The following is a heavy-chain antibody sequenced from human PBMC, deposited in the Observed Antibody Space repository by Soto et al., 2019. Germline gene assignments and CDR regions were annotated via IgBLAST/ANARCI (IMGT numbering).Heavy chain of an antibody. Sequence: SLRLSCADSTFSSTNQYMYWVRQAPWKGLEWVGRIGNKAGNYITEYAASVRGRFTISRDDSKNSLYLQMNSLKSEDTAVYHCTRGYSGVNYYAFDIWGQGAMVTVSS. CDR3: TRGYSGVNYYAFDI. CDR1: TFSSTNQY. D-gene: IGHD1-26*01. CDR2: IGNKAGNYIT. J-gene: IGHJ3*02. V-gene: IGHV3-72*01.